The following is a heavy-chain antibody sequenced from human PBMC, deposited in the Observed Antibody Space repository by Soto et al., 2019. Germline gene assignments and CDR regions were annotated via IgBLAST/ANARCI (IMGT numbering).Heavy chain of an antibody. D-gene: IGHD6-13*01. V-gene: IGHV3-23*01. CDR3: AKGYSSSWSRGLFDY. CDR1: GFTFSSYA. Sequence: EVQLLESGGGLVQPGGSLRLSCAASGFTFSSYAMSWVRQAPGKGLEWVSAISGSGGSTYYADSVNGRFTISRDNSKNTLYLQMNSLRAEDTAVYYCAKGYSSSWSRGLFDYWGQGTLVTVSS. CDR2: ISGSGGST. J-gene: IGHJ4*02.